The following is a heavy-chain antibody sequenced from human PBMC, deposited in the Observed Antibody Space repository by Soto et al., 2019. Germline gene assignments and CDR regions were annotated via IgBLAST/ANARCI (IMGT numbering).Heavy chain of an antibody. CDR2: IYYSGST. Sequence: SETLSLTCTVSGGSISSSSYYWGWIRQPPGKGLEWIGSIYYSGSTYYNPSLKSRVTISVDTSKNQFSLKLSSVTAADTVLYYCARRPGGMGATYSGFDYWGQGTLVTVSS. CDR1: GGSISSSSYY. J-gene: IGHJ4*02. V-gene: IGHV4-39*01. CDR3: ARRPGGMGATYSGFDY. D-gene: IGHD1-26*01.